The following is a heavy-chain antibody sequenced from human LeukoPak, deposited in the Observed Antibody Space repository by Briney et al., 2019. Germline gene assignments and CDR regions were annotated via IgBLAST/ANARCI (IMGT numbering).Heavy chain of an antibody. V-gene: IGHV4-38-2*01. CDR3: ARGGLTDHFDY. J-gene: IGHJ4*02. D-gene: IGHD4/OR15-4a*01. Sequence: SETLSLTCAVSGYSISSGYCWGWIRQPPGKGLEWIGSIYHSGSTYYNPSLKSRVTILVDTSKNQFSLKLSSVTAADTAVYYCARGGLTDHFDYWGQGTLVTVSS. CDR2: IYHSGST. CDR1: GYSISSGYC.